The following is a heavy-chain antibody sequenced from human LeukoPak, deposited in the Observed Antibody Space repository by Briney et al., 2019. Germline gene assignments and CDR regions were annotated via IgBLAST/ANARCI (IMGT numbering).Heavy chain of an antibody. CDR2: ISYDGSNK. Sequence: GGSLRLSCAASGFTFSNYGMHWVRQAPGKGLEWVAVISYDGSNKNSADSVKGRFTVSRDNSKNTVYLQLSSLRPEDTAVYYCAKDQLARERYGGEEPDYWGQGTLVTVSS. V-gene: IGHV3-30*18. CDR1: GFTFSNYG. CDR3: AKDQLARERYGGEEPDY. D-gene: IGHD6-6*01. J-gene: IGHJ4*02.